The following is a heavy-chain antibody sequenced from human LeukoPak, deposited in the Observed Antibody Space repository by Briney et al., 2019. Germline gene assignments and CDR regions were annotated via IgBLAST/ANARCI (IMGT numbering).Heavy chain of an antibody. CDR1: GYSFTNYW. V-gene: IGHV5-51*01. CDR3: ARHLRLWQNWFDP. D-gene: IGHD5-18*01. J-gene: IGHJ5*02. CDR2: IYPGDSDT. Sequence: GESLKISSKGSGYSFTNYWIGWVRQMPGKGPEWMGIIYPGDSDTRYSPSFQGQVTISADKSISTAYLQWSSLKASDTAMYYCARHLRLWQNWFDPWGQGTLVTVSS.